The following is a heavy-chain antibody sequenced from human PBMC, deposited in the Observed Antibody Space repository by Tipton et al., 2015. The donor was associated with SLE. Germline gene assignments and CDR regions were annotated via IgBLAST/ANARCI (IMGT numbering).Heavy chain of an antibody. Sequence: TLSLTCTVSGGSISSYYWSWIRQPPGKGLEWIGYIYYSGSTNYNPSLKSRVTISVDTSKNQFSLKLSSLTAADTAVYYCARGQLGELDYWGLGSLVTVSS. V-gene: IGHV4-59*01. J-gene: IGHJ4*02. CDR2: IYYSGST. D-gene: IGHD7-27*01. CDR3: ARGQLGELDY. CDR1: GGSISSYY.